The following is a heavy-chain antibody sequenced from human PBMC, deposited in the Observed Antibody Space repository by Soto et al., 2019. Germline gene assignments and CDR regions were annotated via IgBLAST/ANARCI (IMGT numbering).Heavy chain of an antibody. D-gene: IGHD3-16*01. CDR1: GGSISSYY. Sequence: QVQLQESGPGLVKPSETLSLTCTVSGGSISSYYWSWIRQPPGKGLEWIGYIYYSGSTNYNPSLKSRVTISVDTSKNQFSLKLSSVTAADTAVYYCARNDGDYWGQGTLVTVSS. CDR2: IYYSGST. V-gene: IGHV4-59*01. CDR3: ARNDGDY. J-gene: IGHJ4*02.